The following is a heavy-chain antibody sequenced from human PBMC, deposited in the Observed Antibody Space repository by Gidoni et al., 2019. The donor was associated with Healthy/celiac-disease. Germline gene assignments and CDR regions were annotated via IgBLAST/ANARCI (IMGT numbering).Heavy chain of an antibody. D-gene: IGHD1-1*01. J-gene: IGHJ5*02. CDR3: AKDVGISTGTA. CDR2: ISGSGGST. CDR1: GFTFSSYA. Sequence: EVQLLESGGGLVQPGGSLRPPCAASGFTFSSYAMSWVRQAPGKGLEWVSAISGSGGSTYYADSVKGRFTISRDNSKNTLYLQMNSLRAEDTAVYYCAKDVGISTGTAWGQGTLVTVSS. V-gene: IGHV3-23*01.